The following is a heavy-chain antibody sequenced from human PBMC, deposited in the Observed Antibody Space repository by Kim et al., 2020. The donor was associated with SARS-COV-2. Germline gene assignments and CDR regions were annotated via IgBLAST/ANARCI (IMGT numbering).Heavy chain of an antibody. Sequence: SETLSLTCTVSGGSISSGSYYWSWIRQPAGKGLEWIGRIYTSGSTNYNPSLKSRVTISVDTSKNQFSLKLSSVTAADTAVYYCARAPYSGSSYYFDYWGQGTLVTVSS. CDR2: IYTSGST. CDR1: GGSISSGSYY. D-gene: IGHD1-26*01. J-gene: IGHJ4*02. CDR3: ARAPYSGSSYYFDY. V-gene: IGHV4-61*02.